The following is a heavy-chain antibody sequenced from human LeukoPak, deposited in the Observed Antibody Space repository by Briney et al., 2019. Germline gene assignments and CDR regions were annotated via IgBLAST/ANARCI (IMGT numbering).Heavy chain of an antibody. CDR2: IDPSDSYT. CDR3: ARHDIVVVPAALEYFQH. V-gene: IGHV5-10-1*01. D-gene: IGHD2-2*01. Sequence: GESLKISCKGSGYSFTSYWISWVRLMPGKGLEWMGRIDPSDSYTNYSPSFQGHVTISADKSISTAYLQWSSLKASDTAMYYCARHDIVVVPAALEYFQHWGQGTLVTVSS. J-gene: IGHJ1*01. CDR1: GYSFTSYW.